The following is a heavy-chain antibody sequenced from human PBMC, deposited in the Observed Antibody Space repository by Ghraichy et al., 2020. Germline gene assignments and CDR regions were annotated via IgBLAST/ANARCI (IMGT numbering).Heavy chain of an antibody. D-gene: IGHD6-13*01. Sequence: ESLNISCAASGFTFSSYSMNWVRQAPGKGLEWVSSISSSSSYIYYADSVKGRFTISRDNAKNSLYLQMNSLRAEDTAVYYCASSGAAAGTFYYYGMDVWGQGTTVTVSS. CDR2: ISSSSSYI. CDR3: ASSGAAAGTFYYYGMDV. CDR1: GFTFSSYS. J-gene: IGHJ6*02. V-gene: IGHV3-21*01.